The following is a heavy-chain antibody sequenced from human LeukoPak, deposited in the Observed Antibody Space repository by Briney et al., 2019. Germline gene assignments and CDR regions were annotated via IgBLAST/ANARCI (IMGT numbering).Heavy chain of an antibody. J-gene: IGHJ6*02. Sequence: GASVKASCKTSGYFFPSYGISWVGQAPGQGLEWMGWVSAYNGNTNYHQKLQDRVTMTTDTSTTTAYMELRTLRSDDTAVYYCARAKWGVYGMDVWGQGTTVTVSS. CDR2: VSAYNGNT. D-gene: IGHD3-16*01. V-gene: IGHV1-18*01. CDR1: GYFFPSYG. CDR3: ARAKWGVYGMDV.